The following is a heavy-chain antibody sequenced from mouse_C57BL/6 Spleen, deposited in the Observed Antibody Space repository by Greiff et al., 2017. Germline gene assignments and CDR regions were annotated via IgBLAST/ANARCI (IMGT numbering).Heavy chain of an antibody. V-gene: IGHV1-26*01. D-gene: IGHD3-2*02. CDR1: GYTFTDYY. Sequence: EVQLQQSGPELVKPGASVKISCKASGYTFTDYYMNWVKQSHGKSLEWIGDINPNNGGTSYNQKVKGKATLTVDKSSSTAYMELRSLTSEDSAVYYCARGTAQAGDYWGQGTTLTVSS. CDR2: INPNNGGT. CDR3: ARGTAQAGDY. J-gene: IGHJ2*01.